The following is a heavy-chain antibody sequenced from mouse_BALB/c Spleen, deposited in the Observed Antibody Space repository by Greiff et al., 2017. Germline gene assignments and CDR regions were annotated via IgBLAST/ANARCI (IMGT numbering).Heavy chain of an antibody. J-gene: IGHJ2*01. CDR1: GFTFSDYY. CDR3: ARGLPYFDY. V-gene: IGHV5-4*02. CDR2: ISDGGSYT. Sequence: EVKLEESGGGLVKPGGSLKLSCAASGFTFSDYYMYWVRQTPEKRLEWVATISDGGSYTYYPDSVKGRFTISRDNAKNNLYLQMSSLKSEDTAMYYCARGLPYFDYWGQGTTLTVSS.